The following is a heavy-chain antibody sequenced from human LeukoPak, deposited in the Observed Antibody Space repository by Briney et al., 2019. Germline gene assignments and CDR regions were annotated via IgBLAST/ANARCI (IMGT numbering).Heavy chain of an antibody. CDR1: GGTFSSYA. V-gene: IGHV1-69*05. D-gene: IGHD1-1*01. Sequence: SVKVSCKASGGTFSSYAISWVRQAPGQGLEWMGRIIPIFGTANYAQKFQGRVTITTDESTSTAYMELSSLRSEDTAVYYCARDQSWNEGFDYWGQGTLATVSS. CDR2: IIPIFGTA. J-gene: IGHJ4*02. CDR3: ARDQSWNEGFDY.